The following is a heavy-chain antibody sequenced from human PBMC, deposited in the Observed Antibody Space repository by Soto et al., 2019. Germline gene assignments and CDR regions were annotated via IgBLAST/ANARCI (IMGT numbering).Heavy chain of an antibody. Sequence: SETLSLTCRVSGDSISSYYWSWIRQPPGKGLEWIGHIYNSGTTNYNPSLKTRVTISVDTSRNQFSLKLTSVTAADTALYYCARSITVVRGKPPHGDLIDFWTQGSLVIGSS. D-gene: IGHD3-10*01. CDR1: GDSISSYY. J-gene: IGHJ4*02. CDR3: ARSITVVRGKPPHGDLIDF. CDR2: IYNSGTT. V-gene: IGHV4-59*01.